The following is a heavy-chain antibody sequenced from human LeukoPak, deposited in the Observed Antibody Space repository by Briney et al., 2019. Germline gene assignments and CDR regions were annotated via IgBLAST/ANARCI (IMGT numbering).Heavy chain of an antibody. Sequence: PGGSLRLSCAVSGFSFDNYDMHWVRQISGEGLEWVAAIGTGGDTHYRDSVKGRFTISRGNAKNSLYLQMNSLRVGDTAVYYCVRDYGPGGFGPWGQGALVTVSS. D-gene: IGHD3-10*01. V-gene: IGHV3-13*01. CDR3: VRDYGPGGFGP. J-gene: IGHJ5*02. CDR1: GFSFDNYD. CDR2: IGTGGDT.